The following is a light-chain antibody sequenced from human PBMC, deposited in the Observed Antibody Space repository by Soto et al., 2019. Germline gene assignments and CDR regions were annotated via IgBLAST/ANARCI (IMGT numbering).Light chain of an antibody. Sequence: QSALTQPASVSGSPGQSITISCTGTSSDVGGYNYVSWYQHHPVKAPKLMIYEVSNRPSGVSDRFSGSRSGNTASLTISGLQVEDEALYFCSSYTSASALGIFGGGTKLTVL. CDR2: EVS. CDR1: SSDVGGYNY. J-gene: IGLJ2*01. CDR3: SSYTSASALGI. V-gene: IGLV2-14*01.